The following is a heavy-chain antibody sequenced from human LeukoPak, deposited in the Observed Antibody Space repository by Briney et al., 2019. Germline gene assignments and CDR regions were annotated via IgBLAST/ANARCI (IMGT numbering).Heavy chain of an antibody. Sequence: PGGSLRLSCAASGFSFSGHWMHWARQLPGKGLVWVSCISPTGSTTSYADSVKGRFTVSRDNAKNTLYLQVNNLRAEDTAVYYCARGPSSNWSGLDFWGQGTLLTVSS. V-gene: IGHV3-74*01. CDR3: ARGPSSNWSGLDF. CDR1: GFSFSGHW. D-gene: IGHD6-13*01. J-gene: IGHJ4*02. CDR2: ISPTGSTT.